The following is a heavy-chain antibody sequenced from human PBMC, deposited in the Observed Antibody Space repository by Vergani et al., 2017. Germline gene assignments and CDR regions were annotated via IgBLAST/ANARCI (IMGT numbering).Heavy chain of an antibody. CDR1: GGSISSYY. Sequence: QVQLQESGPGLVKPSETLSLTCTVSGGSISSYYWSWIRQPPGXGLEWIGYIYYSGSTNYNPSLKSRVTISVDTSKNQFSLKLSSVTAADTAVYYCARVGYSYGSSIWYYYYYMDVWGKGTTVTVSS. V-gene: IGHV4-59*01. CDR2: IYYSGST. J-gene: IGHJ6*03. D-gene: IGHD5-18*01. CDR3: ARVGYSYGSSIWYYYYYMDV.